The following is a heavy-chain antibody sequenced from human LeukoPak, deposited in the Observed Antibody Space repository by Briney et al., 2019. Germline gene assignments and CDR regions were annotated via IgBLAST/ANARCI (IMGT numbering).Heavy chain of an antibody. V-gene: IGHV4-59*12. CDR2: IYYSGST. J-gene: IGHJ6*03. CDR3: ARDQPEDYYYGGYYYMDV. Sequence: SETLSLTCTVSGGSISSYYWSWIRQPPGKGLEWIGYIYYSGSTNYNPPLKSRVTMSVDTSKNQFSLKLSSVTAADTAVYYCARDQPEDYYYGGYYYMDVWGKGTTVTISS. D-gene: IGHD3-10*01. CDR1: GGSISSYY.